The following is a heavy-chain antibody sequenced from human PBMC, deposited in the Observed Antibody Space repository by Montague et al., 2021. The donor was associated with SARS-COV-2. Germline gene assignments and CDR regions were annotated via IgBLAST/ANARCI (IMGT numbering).Heavy chain of an antibody. CDR3: ARSVGASSSSWPLPPHFDY. V-gene: IGHV6-1*01. Sequence: SLVGSYFRFKKNNDYALSVKSRITINPDTSKNQFSLQLNSVTPEDTAVYYCARSVGASSSSWPLPPHFDYWGQGTLVTGSS. J-gene: IGHJ4*02. CDR2: SYFRFKKNN. D-gene: IGHD6-13*01.